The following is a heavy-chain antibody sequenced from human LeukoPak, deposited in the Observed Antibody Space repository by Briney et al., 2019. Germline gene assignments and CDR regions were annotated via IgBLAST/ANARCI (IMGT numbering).Heavy chain of an antibody. CDR1: GGSISSYY. CDR2: IYYSGST. Sequence: SETQSLTCTVSGGSISSYYWSWIRQPPGKGLEWIGYIYYSGSTNYNPSLKSRVTISVDTSKNQFSLKLSSVTAADTAVYYCARSSYDSSVGTFDYWGQGTLVTVSS. CDR3: ARSSYDSSVGTFDY. J-gene: IGHJ4*02. D-gene: IGHD3-22*01. V-gene: IGHV4-59*01.